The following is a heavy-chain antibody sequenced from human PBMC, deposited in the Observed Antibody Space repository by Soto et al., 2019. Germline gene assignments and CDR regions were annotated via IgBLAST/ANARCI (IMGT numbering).Heavy chain of an antibody. D-gene: IGHD3-22*01. CDR2: INHSGST. CDR1: GGSFSGYY. CDR3: ARARLALYYIDS. V-gene: IGHV4-34*01. Sequence: SDTLSLTCAVYGGSFSGYYWSWIRQPPGKGLEWSGEINHSGSTNYNPSLKSRVTISVDTSKNQFSLKLSSVTAADTAVYYCARARLALYYIDSWGQGTLVTVSS. J-gene: IGHJ4*02.